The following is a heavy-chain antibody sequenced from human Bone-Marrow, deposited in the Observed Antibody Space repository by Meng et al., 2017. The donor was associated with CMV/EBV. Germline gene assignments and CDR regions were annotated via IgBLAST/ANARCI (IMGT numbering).Heavy chain of an antibody. CDR3: ARLGYCSSTSCYIGKYYYYGMDV. Sequence: SVKVSCKASGGTFSSYAIRWVRQAPGQGLEWMGGIIPILGIANYAQKFQGRVTITADKSTSTAYMELSSLRSEDTAVYYCARLGYCSSTSCYIGKYYYYGMDVWGQGTTVTVSS. CDR2: IIPILGIA. J-gene: IGHJ6*02. D-gene: IGHD2-2*02. V-gene: IGHV1-69*10. CDR1: GGTFSSYA.